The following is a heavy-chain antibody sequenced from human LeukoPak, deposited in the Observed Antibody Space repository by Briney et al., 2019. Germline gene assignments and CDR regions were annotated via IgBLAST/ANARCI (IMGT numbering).Heavy chain of an antibody. V-gene: IGHV4-38-2*01. Sequence: PSETLSLTCAVSGYSISSGYYWGWIRQPPGKGLEWIGSIYHSGSTYYNPSLKSLVTISVDTSKNQFSLKLSSVTAADTAVYYCARRRLSGVPAATNHDAFDIWGQGTMVTVSS. CDR1: GYSISSGYY. J-gene: IGHJ3*02. D-gene: IGHD2-2*01. CDR2: IYHSGST. CDR3: ARRRLSGVPAATNHDAFDI.